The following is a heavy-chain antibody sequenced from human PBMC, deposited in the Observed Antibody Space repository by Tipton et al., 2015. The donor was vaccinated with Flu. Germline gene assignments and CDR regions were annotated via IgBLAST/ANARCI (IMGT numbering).Heavy chain of an antibody. Sequence: TLSLTCTVSGGSISSHYWSWIRQPPGKGLEWLGYIYYTGSTNYSPSLKSRVTISLDTSENQLSLKLNSMTAADTAVYYCARVNRGFFDYWGQGTLVTVSS. V-gene: IGHV4-59*11. CDR1: GGSISSHY. J-gene: IGHJ4*02. CDR2: IYYTGST. CDR3: ARVNRGFFDY. D-gene: IGHD1/OR15-1a*01.